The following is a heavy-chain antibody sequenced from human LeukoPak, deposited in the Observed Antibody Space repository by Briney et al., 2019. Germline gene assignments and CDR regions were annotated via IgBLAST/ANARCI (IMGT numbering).Heavy chain of an antibody. CDR2: IFNSGST. CDR3: ASRGSGRSEDY. Sequence: SETLSLTCTVSGDSISSNDYYWPWIRQPPKAGLGWVGYIFNSGSTYYNPSLKSRVTIPVNTYRNQFSLKLSSVTAADTAVYYCASRGSGRSEDYCGQGTLVTVSS. CDR1: GDSISSNDYY. J-gene: IGHJ4*02. D-gene: IGHD3-10*01. V-gene: IGHV4-30-4*08.